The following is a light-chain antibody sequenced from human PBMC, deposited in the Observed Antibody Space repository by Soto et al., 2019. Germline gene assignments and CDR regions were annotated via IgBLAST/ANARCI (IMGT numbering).Light chain of an antibody. Sequence: EIVRTHSPATLSVSPGERATLSCRASQSVSSNLAWYQQKPGQAPRLLIYGASTRATGIPARFSGSGSGIEFTLTISSLQSEDFAVYYCQQYNNWPRTFGQGTKVDIK. J-gene: IGKJ1*01. CDR3: QQYNNWPRT. CDR2: GAS. V-gene: IGKV3-15*01. CDR1: QSVSSN.